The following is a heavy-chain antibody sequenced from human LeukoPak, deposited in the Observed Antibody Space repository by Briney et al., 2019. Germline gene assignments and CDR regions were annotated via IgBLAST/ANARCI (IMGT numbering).Heavy chain of an antibody. V-gene: IGHV1-24*01. Sequence: ASVTVSCKVSGYTLTELSMHWVRQAPGKGLEWMGGFDPEDDEIIYAQRFQGRVTMTEDASTDTAYMELRSLRSEDTAVYYCATETGNLYFYSWGQGTLVTVSS. J-gene: IGHJ4*02. CDR1: GYTLTELS. CDR2: FDPEDDEI. D-gene: IGHD1-14*01. CDR3: ATETGNLYFYS.